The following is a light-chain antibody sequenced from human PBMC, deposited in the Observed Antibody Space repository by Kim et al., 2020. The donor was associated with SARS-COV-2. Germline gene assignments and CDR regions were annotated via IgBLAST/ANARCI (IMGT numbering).Light chain of an antibody. CDR1: QGVSSN. CDR3: QQYNNWLT. Sequence: SVSPGETATLSCRASQGVSSNLAWYHQKPGQAPRLLIYGASTRATGIPARFSGSGSGTEFTLTISSLQSEDFAVYYCQQYNNWLTFGGGTKVDIK. J-gene: IGKJ4*01. CDR2: GAS. V-gene: IGKV3-15*01.